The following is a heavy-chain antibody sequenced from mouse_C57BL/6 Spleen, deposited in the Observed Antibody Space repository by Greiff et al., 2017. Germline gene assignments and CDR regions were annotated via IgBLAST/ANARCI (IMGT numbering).Heavy chain of an antibody. Sequence: VQLQESGAELARPGASVKLSCKASGYTFTSYGISWVKQRTGQGLEWIGEIYPRSGNTYYNEKFKGKATLTADKSSSTAYMELRSLTSEDSAVYFCSRREGGSSGFVDYWGQGTTLTVSS. J-gene: IGHJ2*01. CDR3: SRREGGSSGFVDY. CDR2: IYPRSGNT. D-gene: IGHD3-2*02. CDR1: GYTFTSYG. V-gene: IGHV1-81*01.